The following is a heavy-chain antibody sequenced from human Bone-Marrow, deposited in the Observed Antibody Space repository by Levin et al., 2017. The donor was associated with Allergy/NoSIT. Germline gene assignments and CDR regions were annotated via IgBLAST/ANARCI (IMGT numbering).Heavy chain of an antibody. Sequence: SETLSLTCAVYGGSFSGYYWSWIRQPPGKGLEWIGEINHSGSTNYNPSLKSRVTISVDTSKNQFSLKLSSVTAADTAVYYCARGAPPHDSSGYYWGRGNTPIDYWGQGTLVTVSS. CDR3: ARGAPPHDSSGYYWGRGNTPIDY. CDR2: INHSGST. CDR1: GGSFSGYY. V-gene: IGHV4-34*01. D-gene: IGHD3-22*01. J-gene: IGHJ4*02.